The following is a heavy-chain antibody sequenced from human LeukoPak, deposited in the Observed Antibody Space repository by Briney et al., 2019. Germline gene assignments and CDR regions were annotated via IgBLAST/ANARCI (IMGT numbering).Heavy chain of an antibody. CDR2: IYHSGST. CDR3: ARLDKGINAAHFDY. V-gene: IGHV4-38-2*01. J-gene: IGHJ4*02. D-gene: IGHD3-22*01. Sequence: SETLSLTCAVSGFSLSSFYYWVWIRQPPGKGLEWIGLIYHSGSTYDNPSLKSRVTISVDTSKSHFSLRLSSVTAADTAIYYCARLDKGINAAHFDYWGQGTLVTVSS. CDR1: GFSLSSFYY.